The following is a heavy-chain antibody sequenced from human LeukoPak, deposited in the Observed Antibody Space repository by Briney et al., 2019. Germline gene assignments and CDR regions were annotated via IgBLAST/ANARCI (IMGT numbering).Heavy chain of an antibody. D-gene: IGHD5-12*01. CDR1: GGSISRYY. Sequence: ASETLSLTCTVSGGSISRYYWSWIRQPARKGLEWIGRIYTSGSTNYNPSLKSRVTMSVDTSKNQFSLKLSSVTAADTAVYYCARVGYDFWFDPWGKGTLVTVSS. CDR2: IYTSGST. J-gene: IGHJ5*02. V-gene: IGHV4-4*07. CDR3: ARVGYDFWFDP.